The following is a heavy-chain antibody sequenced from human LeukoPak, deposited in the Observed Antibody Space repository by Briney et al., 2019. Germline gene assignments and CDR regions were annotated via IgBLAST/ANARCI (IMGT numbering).Heavy chain of an antibody. V-gene: IGHV3-7*01. CDR3: ARDVPIFGVVDPQSLFDP. J-gene: IGHJ5*02. CDR2: IKQDGSER. CDR1: GFTFSGFS. Sequence: GGSLRLSCAASGFTFSGFSMSWVRQSPTKGLEWVANIKQDGSERYYVDSVKGRFTISRDNAKNSLSLQMNNLRVEDTAVYYCARDVPIFGVVDPQSLFDPWGQGTLVTVSS. D-gene: IGHD3-3*02.